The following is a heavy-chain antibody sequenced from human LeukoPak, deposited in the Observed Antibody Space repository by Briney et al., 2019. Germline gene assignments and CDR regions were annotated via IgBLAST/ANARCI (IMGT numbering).Heavy chain of an antibody. CDR2: INWNGGST. CDR1: GFTFDDYG. J-gene: IGHJ6*02. V-gene: IGHV3-20*04. D-gene: IGHD6-19*01. Sequence: GGSLRLSCAASGFTFDDYGMSWVRQAPGKGLEWVSGINWNGGSTGYADSVKGRFTISRDNAKNSLYLQMNSLRAEDTAVYYCASLAVAASYYYYGMDVWGQGTTVTVSS. CDR3: ASLAVAASYYYYGMDV.